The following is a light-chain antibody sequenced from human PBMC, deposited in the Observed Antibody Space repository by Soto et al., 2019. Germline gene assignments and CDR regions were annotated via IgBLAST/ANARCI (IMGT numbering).Light chain of an antibody. CDR1: QSILHTNAINY. Sequence: VVVTQSPLSPPVTPGEPASMSCRASQSILHTNAINYLHWSLQKPGQSPQLLIYLGSHRASGVPDWFSGSGSGTEYTLRISRVEAEDVGIYYCMQALQKPSTFGQGTKVDIK. V-gene: IGKV2-28*01. J-gene: IGKJ1*01. CDR3: MQALQKPST. CDR2: LGS.